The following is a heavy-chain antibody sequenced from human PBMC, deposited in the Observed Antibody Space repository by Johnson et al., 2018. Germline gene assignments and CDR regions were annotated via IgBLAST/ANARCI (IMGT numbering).Heavy chain of an antibody. V-gene: IGHV3-73*01. CDR1: GFIFSDSA. J-gene: IGHJ6*03. CDR2: IRSKAYTYAT. Sequence: EVQLVESGGGLVQPGGSLKLSCTASGFIFSDSAMHWVRQASGKGLEWVGRIRSKAYTYATAYAASVKGRFTISRDDSENTAFLQMNSLKTEDTAVYYCTRHSVQYSSSSQIYYYYYMGVWGRGTTVTVAS. CDR3: TRHSVQYSSSSQIYYYYYMGV. D-gene: IGHD6-6*01.